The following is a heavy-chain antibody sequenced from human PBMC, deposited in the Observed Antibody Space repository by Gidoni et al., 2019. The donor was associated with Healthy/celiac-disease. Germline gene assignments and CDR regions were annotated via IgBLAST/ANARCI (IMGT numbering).Heavy chain of an antibody. CDR2: ISSSSSYI. CDR1: GFTFSSYS. J-gene: IGHJ6*03. Sequence: EVQLVESGGGLVKPGVSLRLSCAASGFTFSSYSRNWVRQAQGKGLEWVSSISSSSSYIYYADSVKGRFTISRGNAKNSLYLQMNSLRAEDTAVYYCARIKSSYYYYMDVWGKGTTVTVSS. CDR3: ARIKSSYYYYMDV. V-gene: IGHV3-21*01.